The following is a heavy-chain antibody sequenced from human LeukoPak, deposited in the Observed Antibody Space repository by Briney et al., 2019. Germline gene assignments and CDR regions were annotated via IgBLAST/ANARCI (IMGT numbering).Heavy chain of an antibody. V-gene: IGHV4-59*01. CDR1: GGSISNYF. J-gene: IGHJ4*02. CDR3: ARDWELGH. Sequence: SETLSLTCTVSGGSISNYFWSWIRQPPGKGLGWIGFIYEGGRTTYTPSLKSRVTISVDTSKNQFSLKLSSVTAADTAVYYCARDWELGHWGQGTLVTVSA. CDR2: IYEGGRT. D-gene: IGHD3-10*01.